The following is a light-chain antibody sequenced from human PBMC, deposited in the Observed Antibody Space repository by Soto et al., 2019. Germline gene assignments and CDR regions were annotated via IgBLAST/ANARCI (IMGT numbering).Light chain of an antibody. CDR3: TSCTSDSLYV. CDR2: NVS. V-gene: IGLV2-14*01. CDR1: SNEVGGYTL. J-gene: IGLJ1*01. Sequence: QSALTQPASVSGSPGQSITISCTGTSNEVGGYTLVSWYQQSPGKVPKLLIYNVSNRPSGVSDRFSGSKSGNTASLTISGLQAEDESDYFCTSCTSDSLYVFGTGTKLTVL.